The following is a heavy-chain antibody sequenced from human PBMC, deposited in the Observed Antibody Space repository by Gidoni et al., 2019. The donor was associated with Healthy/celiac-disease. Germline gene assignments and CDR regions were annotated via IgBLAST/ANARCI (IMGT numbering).Heavy chain of an antibody. CDR1: GFTFSSYG. J-gene: IGHJ2*01. Sequence: QVQLVESGGGVVQPGRSLRLSCAASGFTFSSYGMHWVRQAPGKGLEWVAVISYDGSNKYYADSVKGRFTISRDNSKNTLYLQMNSLRAEDTAVYYCAKDRRAVAPYWYFDLWGRGTLVTVSS. CDR2: ISYDGSNK. D-gene: IGHD6-19*01. CDR3: AKDRRAVAPYWYFDL. V-gene: IGHV3-30*18.